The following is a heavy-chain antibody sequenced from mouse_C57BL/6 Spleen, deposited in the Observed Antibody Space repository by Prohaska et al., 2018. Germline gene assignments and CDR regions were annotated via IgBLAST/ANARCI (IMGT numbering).Heavy chain of an antibody. Sequence: EGQLLETGGGLVQPGGSRGLSCEGTEFTFSGIWMSWVRQTPGKTKEWNRDINPDCSAINYATSIKDRITIFRDNDKSILFQEMSKVRTNDMTTKFCMRESNYCYIDVWGRGTTGTVSA. J-gene: IGHJ1*03. V-gene: IGHV11-2*01. D-gene: IGHD2-5*01. CDR2: INPDCSAI. CDR1: EFTFSGIW. CDR3: MRESNYCYIDV.